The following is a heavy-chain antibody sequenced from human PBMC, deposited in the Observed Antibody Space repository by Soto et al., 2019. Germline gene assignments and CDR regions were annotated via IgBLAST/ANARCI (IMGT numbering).Heavy chain of an antibody. CDR2: IYYSGST. J-gene: IGHJ6*03. D-gene: IGHD3-10*01. CDR1: GGSVSSGSYY. Sequence: PSETLSLTCTVSGGSVSSGSYYWSWIRQPPGKGLEWIGYIYYSGSTNYNPSLKSRVTISVDTSKNQFSLKLSSVTAADTAVYYCARDRYYGSGSYYPKYYMDFWGKGTSVTVS. CDR3: ARDRYYGSGSYYPKYYMDF. V-gene: IGHV4-61*01.